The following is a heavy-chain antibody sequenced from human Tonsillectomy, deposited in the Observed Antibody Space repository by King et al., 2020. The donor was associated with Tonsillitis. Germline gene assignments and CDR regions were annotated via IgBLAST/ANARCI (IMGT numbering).Heavy chain of an antibody. J-gene: IGHJ2*01. V-gene: IGHV3-30*04. D-gene: IGHD3-22*01. CDR2: ISYVGSYE. CDR1: GVVHT. CDR3: ARGVGTVGYQYGWYFDL. Sequence: VQLVESGGGVVQPGRSLRLSCAASGVVHTLHWVRQAPGKGLEWVAAISYVGSYEYYADSVKGRFTIPRDNSKHTVSLQLHSLTKEDTSVYYCARGVGTVGYQYGWYFDLWGRGTLVTVSS.